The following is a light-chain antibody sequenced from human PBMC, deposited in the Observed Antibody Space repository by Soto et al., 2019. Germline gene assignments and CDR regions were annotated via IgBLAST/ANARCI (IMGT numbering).Light chain of an antibody. CDR2: EVS. CDR1: SSDIGGYNS. J-gene: IGLJ1*01. CDR3: SSYRSSSTPSV. Sequence: QSALAQPASVSGSPGQSITISCTGTSSDIGGYNSVSWYQQHPGKAPKLMIYEVSNRPSGVSNRFSGSKSGNTASLTISGLQAEDEADYYCSSYRSSSTPSVFGTGTKVTVL. V-gene: IGLV2-14*01.